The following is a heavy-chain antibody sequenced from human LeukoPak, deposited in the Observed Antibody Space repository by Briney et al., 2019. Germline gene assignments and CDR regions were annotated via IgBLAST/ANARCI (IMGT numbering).Heavy chain of an antibody. CDR1: GGTFSSYA. D-gene: IGHD3-9*01. V-gene: IGHV1-69*05. CDR3: ARGPMSLRYFDWLPSTWFDP. J-gene: IGHJ5*02. CDR2: IIPIFGTA. Sequence: SVKVSCKASGGTFSSYAISWVRQAPGQGLEWMGGIIPIFGTANYAQKFQGRVTITTDESTSTAYMELSSLRSEDTAVYYCARGPMSLRYFDWLPSTWFDPWGQGTLVTVSS.